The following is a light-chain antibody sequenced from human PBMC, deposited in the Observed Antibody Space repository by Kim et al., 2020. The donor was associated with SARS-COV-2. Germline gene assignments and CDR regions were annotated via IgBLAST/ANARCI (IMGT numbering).Light chain of an antibody. J-gene: IGKJ2*03. CDR1: QSVSSSY. CDR2: GAS. CDR3: QQYGSSPPYS. V-gene: IGKV3-20*01. Sequence: PGERATLSGRARQSVSSSYLARYQQKPGQAPGPLIYGASSRATGIPVRFSGSGSGTDFTLTMSRLEPEDFAVYYCQQYGSSPPYSFGQGTKLEI.